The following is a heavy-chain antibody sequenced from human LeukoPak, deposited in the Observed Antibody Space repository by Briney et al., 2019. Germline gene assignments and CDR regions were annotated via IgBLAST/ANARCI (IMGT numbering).Heavy chain of an antibody. D-gene: IGHD3-22*01. CDR1: GFTFSSYA. CDR2: ISYDGSNK. Sequence: GRSLRLSCAASGFTFSSYAMHWVRQAPGKGLEWVAVISYDGSNKYYADSVKGRFTISRDNSKNTLYLQMNSLRAEDTAVYYCARDYYDSSGYFDYWGQGTLVTVSP. V-gene: IGHV3-30*01. CDR3: ARDYYDSSGYFDY. J-gene: IGHJ4*02.